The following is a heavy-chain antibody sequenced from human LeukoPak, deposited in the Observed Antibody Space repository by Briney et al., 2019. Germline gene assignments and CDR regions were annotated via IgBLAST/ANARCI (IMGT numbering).Heavy chain of an antibody. V-gene: IGHV3-23*01. CDR3: TKRPSTDGYNS. Sequence: GGSLRLSCAVSGFTFSSYAMSWVRQAPGKGLEWVSVISGSGDNTYYADSVKGRFTISRDNFKNTLYLQMNSLRAEDTALYYCTKRPSTDGYNSWGQGTLVTVSS. CDR2: ISGSGDNT. D-gene: IGHD5-24*01. J-gene: IGHJ5*02. CDR1: GFTFSSYA.